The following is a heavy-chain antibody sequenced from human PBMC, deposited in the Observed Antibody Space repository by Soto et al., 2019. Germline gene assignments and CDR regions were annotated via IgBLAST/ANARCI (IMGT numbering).Heavy chain of an antibody. J-gene: IGHJ6*02. V-gene: IGHV1-58*01. CDR2: IVVGSGNT. D-gene: IGHD3-10*01. Sequence: SVKVSCKASGFTFTSSAVQWVRQARGQRLEWIGWIVVGSGNTNYAQKFQERVTITRDMSTSTAYMEPSSLRSEDTAVYYCAARFGTAYYYYGMDVWGQGTTVTVSS. CDR1: GFTFTSSA. CDR3: AARFGTAYYYYGMDV.